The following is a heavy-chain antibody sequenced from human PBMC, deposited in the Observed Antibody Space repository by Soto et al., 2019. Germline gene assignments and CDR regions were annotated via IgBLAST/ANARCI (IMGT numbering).Heavy chain of an antibody. CDR2: ISGSGGSA. J-gene: IGHJ4*01. CDR3: AKMIIAKYYFDY. V-gene: IGHV3-23*01. CDR1: GFTFSSYA. Sequence: GGSLRLSCAASGFTFSSYAITWVRQAPGKGLEWVSSISGSGGSAYYADSVKGRFTISRDNYKNTLYLQMSSLRAEDTAVYYCAKMIIAKYYFDYWGQGTLVTVSS. D-gene: IGHD3-16*01.